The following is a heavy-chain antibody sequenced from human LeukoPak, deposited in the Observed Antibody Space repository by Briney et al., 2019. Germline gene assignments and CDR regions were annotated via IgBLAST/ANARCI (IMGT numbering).Heavy chain of an antibody. V-gene: IGHV4-59*01. CDR1: GGSISSYY. CDR3: ARRVVNSRWYFDV. CDR2: IYYSGST. Sequence: SETLSLTCTVSGGSISSYYWSWIRQPPGKGLEWIGNIYYSGSTNYNPSLKSRVTISVDTSKNQFSLELRSVTAADTAVYYCARRVVNSRWYFDVWGGGTLIIVAS. D-gene: IGHD2-2*01. J-gene: IGHJ2*01.